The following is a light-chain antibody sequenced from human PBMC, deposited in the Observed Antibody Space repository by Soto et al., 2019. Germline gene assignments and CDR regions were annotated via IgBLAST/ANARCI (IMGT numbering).Light chain of an antibody. CDR1: QDVLYYSNNKNY. CDR3: QQYNSYST. CDR2: WAS. V-gene: IGKV4-1*01. J-gene: IGKJ1*01. Sequence: DIVMTQSPDSLAVSLGERATINCKSSQDVLYYSNNKNYLAWYQQKPGQPPRLLIYWASTRESGVPDRFSGSGSGTEFTLTISSLQPEDFASYYCQQYNSYSTFGQGTKVDNK.